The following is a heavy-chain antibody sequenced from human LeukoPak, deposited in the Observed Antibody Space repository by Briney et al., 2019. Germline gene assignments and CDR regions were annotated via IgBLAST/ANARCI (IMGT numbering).Heavy chain of an antibody. CDR2: IKQDGSEK. D-gene: IGHD2-2*01. V-gene: IGHV3-7*01. Sequence: GGSLRLSCAASGFTFSSYWMSWVRQAPGKGLEWVANIKQDGSEKYYVDSVKGRFTISRDNAKNSLYLQMNSLRAEDTAVYYCARDKGYCSSTSCPPEDYYYYGMDVWGQGTTVTVSS. CDR1: GFTFSSYW. J-gene: IGHJ6*02. CDR3: ARDKGYCSSTSCPPEDYYYYGMDV.